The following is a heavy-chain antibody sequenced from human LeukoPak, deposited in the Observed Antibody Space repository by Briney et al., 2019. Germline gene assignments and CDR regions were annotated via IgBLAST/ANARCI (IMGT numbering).Heavy chain of an antibody. Sequence: ASVKVSCKASGYTFTSYGISWVRQAPGQGLEWMGWISAYNGNTKYAQKLQGRVTMTTDTSTSTAYMELRSLRSDDTAVYYCAREATCSSTSCSVDYWGQGTLVTVSS. J-gene: IGHJ4*02. CDR2: ISAYNGNT. CDR3: AREATCSSTSCSVDY. CDR1: GYTFTSYG. D-gene: IGHD2-2*01. V-gene: IGHV1-18*01.